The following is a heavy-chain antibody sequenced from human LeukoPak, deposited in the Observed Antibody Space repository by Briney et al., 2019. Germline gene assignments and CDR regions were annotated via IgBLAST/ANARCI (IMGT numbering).Heavy chain of an antibody. D-gene: IGHD2-2*02. CDR1: GFSFSSYA. V-gene: IGHV3-23*01. CDR3: AKASRRHCGTTICYTLDY. CDR2: ISGSGGTT. J-gene: IGHJ4*02. Sequence: PGGSLRLSCATSGFSFSSYAMSWVRQAPGKGLEWVSTISGSGGTTNFADSVKGRFTISRENSKNTLYLQMNSLRAADTAKYYCAKASRRHCGTTICYTLDYWGQGTLVTVSS.